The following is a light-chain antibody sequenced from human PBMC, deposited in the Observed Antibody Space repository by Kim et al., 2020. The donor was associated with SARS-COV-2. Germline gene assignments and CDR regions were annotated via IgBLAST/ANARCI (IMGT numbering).Light chain of an antibody. J-gene: IGLJ1*01. CDR1: KLGDKF. Sequence: SYELTQPPSLSVSPGQTASITCSGDKLGDKFVGWYQQKSGQSPILLIFQNNKRPSGIPERFFGSNSGNTATLTIRGTQTLDEADYYCQAWDSRSSVYVFGTGTKVTVL. CDR2: QNN. CDR3: QAWDSRSSVYV. V-gene: IGLV3-1*01.